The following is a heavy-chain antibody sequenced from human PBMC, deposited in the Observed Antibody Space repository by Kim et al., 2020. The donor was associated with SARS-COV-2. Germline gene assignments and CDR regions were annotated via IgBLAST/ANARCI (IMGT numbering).Heavy chain of an antibody. Sequence: GESLKISCKGSGYSFTSYWIGWVRQLPGKGLEWMGIIYPGDSDTRYSPSFQGQVTISADKSISTAYLQWSSLKASDTAMYYCARQGGRDGYNYVASLDYYYGMDVWGQGTTVTVSS. CDR3: ARQGGRDGYNYVASLDYYYGMDV. V-gene: IGHV5-51*01. D-gene: IGHD5-12*01. CDR2: IYPGDSDT. J-gene: IGHJ6*02. CDR1: GYSFTSYW.